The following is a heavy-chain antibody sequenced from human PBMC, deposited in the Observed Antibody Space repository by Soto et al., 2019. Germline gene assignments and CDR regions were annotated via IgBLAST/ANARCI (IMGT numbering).Heavy chain of an antibody. Sequence: QITLKESCPTLVKPTQTLTLTCTFSGFSLSTSGVGVGWIRQPPGKALEWLALIYWNDDKRYSPSLKSRLTIPKDTSKKQVVLTMTNMDPVDTATYYCAHRRSYGSYYYYGMDVWGQGTTVTVSS. CDR2: IYWNDDK. J-gene: IGHJ6*02. CDR1: GFSLSTSGVG. D-gene: IGHD5-18*01. V-gene: IGHV2-5*01. CDR3: AHRRSYGSYYYYGMDV.